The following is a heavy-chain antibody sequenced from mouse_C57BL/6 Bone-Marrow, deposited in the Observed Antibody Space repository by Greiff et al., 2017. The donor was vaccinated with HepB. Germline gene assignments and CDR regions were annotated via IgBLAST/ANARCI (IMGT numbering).Heavy chain of an antibody. V-gene: IGHV1-42*01. CDR2: INPSTGGT. Sequence: VQLKQSGPELVKPGASVKISCKASGYSFTGYYMNWVKQSPEKSLEWIGEINPSTGGTTYNQKFKAKATLTVDKSSSTAYMQLKSLTSEDSAVYYCAREIYDYDEAYWGQGTLVTVSA. J-gene: IGHJ3*01. CDR1: GYSFTGYY. CDR3: AREIYDYDEAY. D-gene: IGHD2-4*01.